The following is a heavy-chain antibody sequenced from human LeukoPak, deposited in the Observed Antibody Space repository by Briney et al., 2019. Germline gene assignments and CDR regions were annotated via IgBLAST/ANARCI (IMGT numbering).Heavy chain of an antibody. CDR2: THDSGST. Sequence: PSESLSLTCTVSGASISSTTYYWGWIRKPPGKGLEGIASTHDSGSTYYNPSLNSRVTISLDTSKTLFSLRLSHVTAADTVVYYCSGDYGDYVIGHWGQGTMVSVFS. D-gene: IGHD4-17*01. CDR1: GASISSTTYY. J-gene: IGHJ4*02. V-gene: IGHV4-39*01. CDR3: SGDYGDYVIGH.